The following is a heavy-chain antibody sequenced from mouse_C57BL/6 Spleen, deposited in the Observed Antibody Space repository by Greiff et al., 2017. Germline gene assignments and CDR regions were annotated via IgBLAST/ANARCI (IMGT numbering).Heavy chain of an antibody. CDR2: INPSNGGT. CDR3: ARGDYDCGVAWFAD. CDR1: GYTFTSYW. D-gene: IGHD2-4*01. V-gene: IGHV1-53*01. J-gene: IGHJ3*01. Sequence: QVQLQQPGTELVKPGASVKLSCKASGYTFTSYWMHWVKQRPGQGLAWIGNINPSNGGTNYNEKFKSKATLTVDKSSSTAYLPLSSLTSEDSSVYYCARGDYDCGVAWFADWGQGTLVTVSA.